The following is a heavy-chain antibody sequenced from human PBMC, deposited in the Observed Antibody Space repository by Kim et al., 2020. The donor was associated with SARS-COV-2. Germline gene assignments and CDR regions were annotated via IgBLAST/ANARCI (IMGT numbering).Heavy chain of an antibody. Sequence: SETLSLTCTVSGGSISSYYWSWIRQPPGKGLEWIGYIYYSGSTNYNPSLKSRLTISVDTSKNQFSLKLSSVTAADTAVYYCARARVGIFGVVTHFDYWGQGTLVTVSS. CDR1: GGSISSYY. D-gene: IGHD3-3*01. CDR2: IYYSGST. CDR3: ARARVGIFGVVTHFDY. J-gene: IGHJ4*02. V-gene: IGHV4-59*13.